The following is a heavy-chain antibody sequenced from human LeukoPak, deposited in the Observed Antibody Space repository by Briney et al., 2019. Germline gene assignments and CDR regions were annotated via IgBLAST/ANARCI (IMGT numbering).Heavy chain of an antibody. Sequence: MGWINPNSGGTNYAQKFQGRVTMTRDTSISTAYMELSRLRSDDTAVYYCARGKGSSGYYSYWGQGTLVTVSS. V-gene: IGHV1-2*02. D-gene: IGHD3-22*01. CDR3: ARGKGSSGYYSY. J-gene: IGHJ4*02. CDR2: INPNSGGT.